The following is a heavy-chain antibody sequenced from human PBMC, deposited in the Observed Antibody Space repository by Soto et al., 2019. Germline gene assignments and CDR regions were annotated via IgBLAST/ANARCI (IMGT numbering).Heavy chain of an antibody. Sequence: QVHLVQSGAEVKKPGASVKVSCKGSGYAFTTYGITWVRQAPGQGLEWMGWISAHNGNTNYAQKLQGRVTVTRDTSTSTAYMELSSLRSDDTAVYYCARGRHGDYWGQGALVTVSS. CDR3: ARGRHGDY. CDR2: ISAHNGNT. J-gene: IGHJ4*02. CDR1: GYAFTTYG. V-gene: IGHV1-18*01.